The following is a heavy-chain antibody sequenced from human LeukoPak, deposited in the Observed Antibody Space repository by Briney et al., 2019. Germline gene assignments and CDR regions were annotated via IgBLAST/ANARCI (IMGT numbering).Heavy chain of an antibody. V-gene: IGHV4-34*01. Sequence: SETLSLTCAVYGGSFSGYYWSWIRQPPGKGLEWIGEINHSGSTNYNPSLKSRVTISVDTSNNQFSLKLSSVTAADTAVYYCARGRGSGSYFNHPFTDVWGKGTTVTVSS. CDR1: GGSFSGYY. D-gene: IGHD3-10*01. J-gene: IGHJ6*04. CDR3: ARGRGSGSYFNHPFTDV. CDR2: INHSGST.